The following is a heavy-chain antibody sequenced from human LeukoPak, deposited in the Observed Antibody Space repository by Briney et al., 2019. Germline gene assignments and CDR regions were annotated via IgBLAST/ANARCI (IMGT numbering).Heavy chain of an antibody. CDR2: INPNSGGT. CDR1: GYTFTGYY. CDR3: ARDRISYGGNSVGY. J-gene: IGHJ4*02. D-gene: IGHD4-17*01. V-gene: IGHV1-2*02. Sequence: ASVKVSCKASGYTFTGYYMRWVRQAPGQGLEWMGWINPNSGGTNYAQKFQGRVTMTRDTSISTAYMELSRLRSDDTAVYYCARDRISYGGNSVGYWGQGTLVTVSS.